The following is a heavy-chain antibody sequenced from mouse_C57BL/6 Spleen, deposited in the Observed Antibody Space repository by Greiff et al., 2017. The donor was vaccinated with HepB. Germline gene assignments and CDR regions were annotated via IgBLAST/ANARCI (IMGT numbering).Heavy chain of an antibody. CDR2: ISGGGGNT. V-gene: IGHV5-9*01. Sequence: EVHLVESGGGLVKPGGSLKLSCAASGFTFSSYTMSWVRQTPEKRLEWVATISGGGGNTYYPDSVKGRFTISRDNAKNTLYLQMSSLRSEDTALYYCARQNYGSSYFDYWGQGTTLTVSS. J-gene: IGHJ2*01. D-gene: IGHD1-1*01. CDR1: GFTFSSYT. CDR3: ARQNYGSSYFDY.